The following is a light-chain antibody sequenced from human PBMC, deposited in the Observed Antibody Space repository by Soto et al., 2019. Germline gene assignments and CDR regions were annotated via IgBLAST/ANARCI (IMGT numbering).Light chain of an antibody. V-gene: IGKV3-11*01. CDR3: QPRSNCPPT. J-gene: IGKJ5*01. CDR1: QSVSSY. CDR2: DAS. Sequence: EIVLTQSPATLSLSPGERATLSCRASQSVSSYIAWYQQKPDQAPKLLIYDASNSAPVIPSRFSASGSGTDFTLTIRSLEPADFAVYYCQPRSNCPPTFRQGTRLEIK.